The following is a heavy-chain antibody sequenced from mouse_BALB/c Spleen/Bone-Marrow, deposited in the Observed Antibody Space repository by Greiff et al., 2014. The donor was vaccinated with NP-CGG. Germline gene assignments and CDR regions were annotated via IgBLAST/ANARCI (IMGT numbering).Heavy chain of an antibody. Sequence: EVQLKESGGGLVQPGGSLKLSCATSGFTFSDYYMYWVRQTPEKRLEWVAYISNGGGSTYYPDTVKGRFTISRDNAKNTLYLQMSRLKSEDTAMYYCARHNYDETWFAYWGQGTLVTVSA. D-gene: IGHD2-4*01. CDR1: GFTFSDYY. CDR3: ARHNYDETWFAY. CDR2: ISNGGGST. J-gene: IGHJ3*01. V-gene: IGHV5-12*02.